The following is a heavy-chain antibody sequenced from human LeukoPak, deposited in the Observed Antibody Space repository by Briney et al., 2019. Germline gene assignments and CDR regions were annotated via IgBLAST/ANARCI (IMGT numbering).Heavy chain of an antibody. CDR2: ISGYNGNT. D-gene: IGHD4-17*01. J-gene: IGHJ4*02. CDR3: ARDLSLGRHDDGEPFDS. V-gene: IGHV1-18*01. Sequence: GASVKVSCKTSGDTFTNHGISWVRQAPGQGLEWMVWISGYNGNTNYVQKFRGRITMTTDTSTRTAYLQLRSLSSDATALYYCARDLSLGRHDDGEPFDSWGQGTLVTVSS. CDR1: GDTFTNHG.